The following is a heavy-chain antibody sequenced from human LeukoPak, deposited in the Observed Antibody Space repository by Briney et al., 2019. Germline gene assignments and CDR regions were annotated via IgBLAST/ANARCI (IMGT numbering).Heavy chain of an antibody. CDR2: ISGSGSST. CDR3: ARGGFYPDY. D-gene: IGHD1-26*01. CDR1: GFTFSSYA. J-gene: IGHJ4*02. Sequence: PGGSLKLSCAASGFTFSSYAMSWVRQAPGKGLEWVSAISGSGSSTYYADSVKGRFTISRDNAKNSLYLQMDSLRAEDTALYYCARGGFYPDYWGQGTLITVSS. V-gene: IGHV3-23*01.